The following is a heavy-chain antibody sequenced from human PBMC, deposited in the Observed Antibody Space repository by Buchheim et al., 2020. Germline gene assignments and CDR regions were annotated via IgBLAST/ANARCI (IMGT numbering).Heavy chain of an antibody. J-gene: IGHJ4*02. CDR1: GFPFSDYY. CDR3: ASVSTGRARSYGF. Sequence: QVQLVESGGGLVKPGGSLRLSCAASGFPFSDYYMSWVRQAPGKGLEWVSYISPRNYTNHADSVKGRFTISRDNAKNSLYLQMNSLRAEDTAVYYCASVSTGRARSYGFWGQGTL. D-gene: IGHD5-18*01. CDR2: ISPRNYT. V-gene: IGHV3-11*06.